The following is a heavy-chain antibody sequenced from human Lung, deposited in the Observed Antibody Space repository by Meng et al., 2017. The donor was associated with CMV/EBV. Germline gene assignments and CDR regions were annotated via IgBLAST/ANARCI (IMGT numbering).Heavy chain of an antibody. CDR3: ARGGVTPSL. Sequence: GEXXKISCAASGFTFSSYSMNWVRQAPGKGLEWVSYISSSSSTIYYADSVKGRFTISRDNAKNSLYLQMNSLRAEDTAVYYCARGGVTPSLWGHGTLVTVSS. CDR1: GFTFSSYS. J-gene: IGHJ4*01. CDR2: ISSSSSTI. D-gene: IGHD4-23*01. V-gene: IGHV3-48*04.